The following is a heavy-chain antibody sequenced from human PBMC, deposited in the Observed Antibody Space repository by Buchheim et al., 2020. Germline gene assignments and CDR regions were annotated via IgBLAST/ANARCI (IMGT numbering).Heavy chain of an antibody. CDR3: ARGGYKGDSSSWYFLDN. V-gene: IGHV3-23*01. CDR2: IDKTGGTR. D-gene: IGHD6-13*01. J-gene: IGHJ4*02. CDR1: GFNFGDYA. Sequence: EVQLLESGGGLVQRGGSLRLSCAASGFNFGDYAMSWVRQAPGKGLEWVSGIDKTGGTRFRAESVRGRFIISRENSNNTLYLQMNSLRVEDTAIYFCARGGYKGDSSSWYFLDNWGQGIL.